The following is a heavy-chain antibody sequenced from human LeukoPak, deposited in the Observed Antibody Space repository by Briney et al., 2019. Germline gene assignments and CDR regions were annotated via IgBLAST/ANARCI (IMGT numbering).Heavy chain of an antibody. Sequence: GASVKVSRKASGYTFTSYGISWVRQAPGQGLEWMGWISAYNGNTNYAQKLQGRVTMTTDTSTSTAYMELRSLRSDDTAVYYCARVGYDFWSGYQDAFDIWGQGTMVTVSS. CDR3: ARVGYDFWSGYQDAFDI. V-gene: IGHV1-18*01. J-gene: IGHJ3*02. CDR2: ISAYNGNT. CDR1: GYTFTSYG. D-gene: IGHD3-3*01.